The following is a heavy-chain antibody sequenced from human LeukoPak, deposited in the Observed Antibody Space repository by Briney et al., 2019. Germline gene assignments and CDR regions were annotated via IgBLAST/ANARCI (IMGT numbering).Heavy chain of an antibody. CDR2: IKSKTDGGTT. V-gene: IGHV3-15*01. D-gene: IGHD3-22*01. CDR1: GFTFSNAW. CDR3: TTDLSYYYDSSGYYYVPY. J-gene: IGHJ4*02. Sequence: GGSLRLSCAASGFTFSNAWMSWVRQAPGKGLEWVGRIKSKTDGGTTDYAAPVKGRFTISRDDSKNTLYLQMNSLKTEDTAVYYCTTDLSYYYDSSGYYYVPYWGQGTLVTVSS.